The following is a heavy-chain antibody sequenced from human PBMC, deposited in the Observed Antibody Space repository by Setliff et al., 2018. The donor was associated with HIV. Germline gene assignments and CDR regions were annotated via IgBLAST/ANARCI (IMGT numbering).Heavy chain of an antibody. Sequence: SETLSLTCTVSDYSISSGIYYWSWIRQSAGKRLEWIGRIYSTRSTNYNPSLSNRVTISADTSRNQFSLNLSSMTAADTAVYYCARGREQQMVRRGEFYFDSWGQGTLVTVSS. D-gene: IGHD2-8*01. CDR3: ARGREQQMVRRGEFYFDS. CDR1: DYSISSGIYY. J-gene: IGHJ4*02. CDR2: IYSTRST. V-gene: IGHV4-61*02.